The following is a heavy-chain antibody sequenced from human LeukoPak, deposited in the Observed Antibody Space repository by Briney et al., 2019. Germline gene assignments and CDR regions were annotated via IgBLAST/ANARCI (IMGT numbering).Heavy chain of an antibody. V-gene: IGHV1-2*02. D-gene: IGHD1-26*01. CDR1: GYTFTGYY. CDR3: ARDRGGGSYLGAFDI. Sequence: ASVKVSCKASGYTFTGYYMHWVRQAPGQGLESRGWINPNSGGTNYAQKFQGRVTMTRDTSISTAYMELSRLRSDDTAVYYCARDRGGGSYLGAFDIWGQGTMVTVSS. CDR2: INPNSGGT. J-gene: IGHJ3*02.